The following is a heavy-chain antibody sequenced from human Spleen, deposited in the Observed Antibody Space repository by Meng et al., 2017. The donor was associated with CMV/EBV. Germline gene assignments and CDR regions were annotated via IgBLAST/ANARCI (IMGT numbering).Heavy chain of an antibody. J-gene: IGHJ4*02. Sequence: SCTASAYPFTRYSLHWVRQAPGPGLEWVGWINPHSRCTDYAQKFQGRVTMTRDTSINTVYMELSRLSSDDTAVYYCAEHCIDGSTKNWGQGPLVTVSS. CDR3: AEHCIDGSTKN. CDR1: AYPFTRYS. CDR2: INPHSRCT. V-gene: IGHV1-2*02. D-gene: IGHD1-26*01.